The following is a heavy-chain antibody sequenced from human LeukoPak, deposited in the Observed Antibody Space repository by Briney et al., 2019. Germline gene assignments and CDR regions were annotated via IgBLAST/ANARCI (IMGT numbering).Heavy chain of an antibody. CDR1: GFTFDDYA. CDR2: ISWNSGSI. Sequence: PGGSLRLSCAASGFTFDDYAMHWVRQAPGKGLEWVSGISWNSGSIGYADSVKGRFTISRDNAKNSLYLQMNSLRAEDTALYYCAKGGASAYYYYMDVWGKGTTVTISS. J-gene: IGHJ6*03. V-gene: IGHV3-9*01. D-gene: IGHD4/OR15-4a*01. CDR3: AKGGASAYYYYMDV.